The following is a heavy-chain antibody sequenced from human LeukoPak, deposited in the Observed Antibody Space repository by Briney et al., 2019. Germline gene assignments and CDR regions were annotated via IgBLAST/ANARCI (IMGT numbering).Heavy chain of an antibody. J-gene: IGHJ4*01. V-gene: IGHV3-23*01. CDR2: LSGSGITT. CDR3: AKGIYSSGWSYFDY. D-gene: IGHD6-19*01. CDR1: GFTFSSYA. Sequence: PGGSLRLSCAASGFTFSSYAMSWVRQAPGKWLEWVSTLSGSGITTYYADSVKGRFTISRDNSKNTLYLQMNSLRAEDTAVYYCAKGIYSSGWSYFDYWGHGTLVTVSS.